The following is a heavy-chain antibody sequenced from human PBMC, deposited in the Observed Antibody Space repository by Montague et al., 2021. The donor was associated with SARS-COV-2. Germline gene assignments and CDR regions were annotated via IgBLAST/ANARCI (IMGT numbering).Heavy chain of an antibody. CDR3: ARDASSGYFDAMAI. CDR1: GDSISDYY. V-gene: IGHV4-59*01. CDR2: IYWTGYT. Sequence: SETLSLTCTVSGDSISDYYWSWIRQPPGKGLEWIGYIYWTGYTNNSPSLKSRVSLSVDTSKNQFYLTLSSVTAADTAIYYCARDASSGYFDAMAIWGQGTFVTVSS. D-gene: IGHD5-12*01. J-gene: IGHJ3*02.